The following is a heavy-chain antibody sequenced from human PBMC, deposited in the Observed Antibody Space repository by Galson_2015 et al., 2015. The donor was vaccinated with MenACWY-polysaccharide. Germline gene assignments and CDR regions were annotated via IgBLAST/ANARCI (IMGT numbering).Heavy chain of an antibody. CDR1: GFTFSDYY. Sequence: SLRLSCAASGFTFSDYYMSWFRQAPGKGLEWISYIGPSSTTIYYADSVKGRFTISRDNAKNSLSLQMDSLRADDTARYYCARGRRLWGQGTLVAVSS. CDR2: IGPSSTTI. CDR3: ARGRRL. V-gene: IGHV3-11*01. J-gene: IGHJ4*02.